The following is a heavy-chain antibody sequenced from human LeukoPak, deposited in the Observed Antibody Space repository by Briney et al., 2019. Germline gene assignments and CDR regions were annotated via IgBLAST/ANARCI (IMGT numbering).Heavy chain of an antibody. CDR3: ARDSFDSSGYYDYYYYGMDV. D-gene: IGHD3-22*01. V-gene: IGHV1-18*01. CDR2: ISAYNGNT. CDR1: GYTFTSYG. Sequence: ASVKVSCKASGYTFTSYGISWVRQAPGQGLEWRGWISAYNGNTNYAQKLQGRVTMTTDTSTSTAYMELRSLRSDDTAVYYCARDSFDSSGYYDYYYYGMDVWGQGTTVTVSS. J-gene: IGHJ6*02.